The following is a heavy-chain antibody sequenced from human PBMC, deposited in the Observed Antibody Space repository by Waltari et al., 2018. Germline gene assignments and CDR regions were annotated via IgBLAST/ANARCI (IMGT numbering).Heavy chain of an antibody. V-gene: IGHV3-74*01. J-gene: IGHJ3*02. CDR1: GFTFSSYW. Sequence: EVQLVESGGGLVQPGGSLRLSCAASGFTFSSYWMHWVRQAPGKGLVWVSRINSDGSSTSYADSVKGRFTISRDNAKNTLYLQMNSLRAEDTAVYYCATVAKGSDRAFDIWGQGTMVTVSS. CDR2: INSDGSST. CDR3: ATVAKGSDRAFDI.